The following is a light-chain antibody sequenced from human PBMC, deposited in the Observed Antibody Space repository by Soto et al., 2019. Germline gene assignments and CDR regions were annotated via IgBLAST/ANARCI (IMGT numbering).Light chain of an antibody. CDR1: SXDVGGYDS. J-gene: IGLJ1*01. V-gene: IGLV2-14*01. CDR2: EVS. Sequence: QSVLTQPPSASGSPGQSVTISCTGTSXDVGGYDSVSWHQQHPDKAPKLMIYEVSNRPSGVSNRFSGSKSGNTASLTISGLQAEDEADYYCSSYTSSSTYVFGTGTKVTVL. CDR3: SSYTSSSTYV.